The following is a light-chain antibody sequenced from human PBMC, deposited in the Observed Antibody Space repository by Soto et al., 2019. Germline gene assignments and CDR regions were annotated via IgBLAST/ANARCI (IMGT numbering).Light chain of an antibody. J-gene: IGLJ1*01. CDR1: SGDVGGYNY. V-gene: IGLV2-8*01. Sequence: QSVLTQPPSPVGAPGQGVTITYTGNSGDVGGYNYVSWYQQHPGKAPKLMIFEVSERPSGVPDRFSASKSGNTASLTVSGLQAEDEADYYCSSYAGSNNYVFGTGTKVTVL. CDR2: EVS. CDR3: SSYAGSNNYV.